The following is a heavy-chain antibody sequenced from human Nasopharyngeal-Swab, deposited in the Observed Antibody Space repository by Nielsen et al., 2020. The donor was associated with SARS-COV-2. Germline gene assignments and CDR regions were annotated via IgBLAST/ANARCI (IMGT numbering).Heavy chain of an antibody. J-gene: IGHJ5*02. D-gene: IGHD3-22*01. CDR3: ARDDYHYHDSSGYYSNWFDP. V-gene: IGHV4-61*02. CDR1: GGSISSGSYY. CDR2: ISPSGST. Sequence: SETLSLTCTVSGGSISSGSYYWSWIRQPAGKGLEWIGRISPSGSTNYNPSLKSRVTISVDTSKNQFSLKLSSVTAADTALYYCARDDYHYHDSSGYYSNWFDPWGQGTLVTVSS.